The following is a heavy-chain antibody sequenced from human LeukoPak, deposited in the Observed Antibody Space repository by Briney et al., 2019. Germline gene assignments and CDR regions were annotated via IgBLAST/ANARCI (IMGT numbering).Heavy chain of an antibody. J-gene: IGHJ4*02. CDR2: ISGSGGST. CDR1: GFTFSSYA. CDR3: AKIKTGTTRSFDY. Sequence: GGSLRLSCAASGFTFSSYAMSWVRQAPGKGLEWVSAISGSGGSTYYADSVKGRFTISRDNSKNTLYLQINSLRAEDTAVYYCAKIKTGTTRSFDYWGQGTLVTVSS. V-gene: IGHV3-23*01. D-gene: IGHD1-7*01.